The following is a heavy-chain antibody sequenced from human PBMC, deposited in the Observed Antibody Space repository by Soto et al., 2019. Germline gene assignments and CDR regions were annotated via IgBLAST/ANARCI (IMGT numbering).Heavy chain of an antibody. CDR2: TYYRSKWYS. V-gene: IGHV6-1*01. Sequence: SQTLSLTCAISGDSVSSNSVAWNWIRQSPSRGLEWLGRTYYRSKWYSDYAVSVKSRITINADTSKNQFSLQLNSVTPDDTAVYYCARDSPGYGDYVLFDNWGQGTLVTVSS. CDR3: ARDSPGYGDYVLFDN. D-gene: IGHD4-17*01. J-gene: IGHJ4*02. CDR1: GDSVSSNSVA.